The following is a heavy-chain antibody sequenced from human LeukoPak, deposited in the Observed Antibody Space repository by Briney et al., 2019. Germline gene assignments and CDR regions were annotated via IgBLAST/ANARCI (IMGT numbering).Heavy chain of an antibody. CDR1: GYTFTSYD. CDR2: MNPNSGNI. J-gene: IGHJ5*02. V-gene: IGHV1-8*03. Sequence: ASVKVSCKASGYTFTSYDINWVRQATGQGLEWMGWMNPNSGNIGYAQKFQGGVTITRNTSISTAYMELSSLRSEDTAVYYCARAQGPNWFDPWGQGTLVTVSS. CDR3: ARAQGPNWFDP.